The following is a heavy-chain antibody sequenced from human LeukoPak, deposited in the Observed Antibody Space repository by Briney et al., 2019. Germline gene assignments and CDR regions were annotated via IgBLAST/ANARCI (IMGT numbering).Heavy chain of an antibody. D-gene: IGHD4-17*01. CDR3: ARGQYGDPAFDY. CDR2: LYSSGST. CDR1: GGSISSYY. J-gene: IGHJ4*02. Sequence: SETLSLTCTVSGGSISSYYWSWIRQPPGKGLEWIGYLYSSGSTNYSPSLKSRVTISVDTSKNQFSLKLSSVTAGDTAVYYCARGQYGDPAFDYWGQGTLVTVSS. V-gene: IGHV4-59*01.